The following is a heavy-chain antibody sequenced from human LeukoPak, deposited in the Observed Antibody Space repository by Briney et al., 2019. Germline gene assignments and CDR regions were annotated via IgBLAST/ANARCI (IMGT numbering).Heavy chain of an antibody. CDR1: GFTVSSNY. CDR2: IYRGGTT. J-gene: IGHJ4*02. D-gene: IGHD1-26*01. V-gene: IGHV3-66*01. CDR3: ARVASYSSTSFDS. Sequence: PGGSLRLSCAASGFTVSSNYMSWVRQAPGKGLEWVSIIYRGGTTYYADSVKGRFTISRDNSKNTLYLQLNSLRAEDTAVYYCARVASYSSTSFDSWGQGTLVTVSS.